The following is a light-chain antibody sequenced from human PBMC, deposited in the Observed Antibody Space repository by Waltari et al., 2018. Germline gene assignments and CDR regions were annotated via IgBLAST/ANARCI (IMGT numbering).Light chain of an antibody. Sequence: EIVMTQSPATLSVPPGERATLSCRASQSVSSNLAWYQQKPGQAPRLLIYGASTRATGIPARFSGSGSGTDFTLTVSGLKAEDVAIYYCQQYYGVPITFGQGTRLEIK. CDR1: QSVSSN. CDR2: GAS. CDR3: QQYYGVPIT. J-gene: IGKJ5*01. V-gene: IGKV3-15*01.